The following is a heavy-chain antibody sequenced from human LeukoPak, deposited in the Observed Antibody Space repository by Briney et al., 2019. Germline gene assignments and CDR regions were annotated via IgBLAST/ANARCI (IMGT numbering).Heavy chain of an antibody. CDR3: AGQGVVVPAAIRPRSYYYYGMDV. CDR2: IYYSGST. J-gene: IGHJ6*02. CDR1: GGSISSSSYS. Sequence: KPSETLSLTCTVSGGSISSSSYSWGWIRQPPAKGLEWIGSIYYSGSTYYNPSLKSRVTISVDTSKNQFSLKLSSVTAADTAVYYCAGQGVVVPAAIRPRSYYYYGMDVWGQGTTVTVSS. D-gene: IGHD2-2*02. V-gene: IGHV4-39*01.